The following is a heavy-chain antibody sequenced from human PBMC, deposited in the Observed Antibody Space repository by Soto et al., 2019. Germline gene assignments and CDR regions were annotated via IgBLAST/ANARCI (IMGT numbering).Heavy chain of an antibody. CDR2: ISSSSSYI. Sequence: PGGSLRLSCAASGFTFSSYSMNWVRQAPGKGLEWVSSISSSSSYIYYADSVKSRFTISRDNAKNSLYLQMNSLRAEDTAVYCCARAPLNAFDIWGQGTMVTVSS. CDR3: ARAPLNAFDI. CDR1: GFTFSSYS. J-gene: IGHJ3*02. V-gene: IGHV3-21*01.